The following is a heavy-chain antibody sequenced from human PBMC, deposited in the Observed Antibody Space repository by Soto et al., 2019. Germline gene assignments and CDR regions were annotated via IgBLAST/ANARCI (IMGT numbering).Heavy chain of an antibody. J-gene: IGHJ6*02. CDR1: GGAFSSYA. CDR3: GRVRAAGYYYYGMDV. D-gene: IGHD6-25*01. Sequence: GASVKVSCKASGGAFSSYAISWVRQASGQGLEWMGGILPSFGTPNYAQKFQGRVTITADESTSTVYMEVSSLRSDDTAVYYCGRVRAAGYYYYGMDVWGQGTTVTGSS. CDR2: ILPSFGTP. V-gene: IGHV1-69*13.